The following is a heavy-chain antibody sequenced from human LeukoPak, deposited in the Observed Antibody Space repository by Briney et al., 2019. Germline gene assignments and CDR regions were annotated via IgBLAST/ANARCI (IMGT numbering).Heavy chain of an antibody. V-gene: IGHV4-59*01. D-gene: IGHD6-13*01. CDR3: ARDAGSSSVWDV. CDR2: IYYSGST. Sequence: SSETVSLTCTDSGGSISSYYWSWIRQPPGKGLEWIGYIYYSGSTNYNPSLKSRVTISVDTSKNQFSLKLSSVTAADTAVYYCARDAGSSSVWDVWGQGTTVTVSS. J-gene: IGHJ6*02. CDR1: GGSISSYY.